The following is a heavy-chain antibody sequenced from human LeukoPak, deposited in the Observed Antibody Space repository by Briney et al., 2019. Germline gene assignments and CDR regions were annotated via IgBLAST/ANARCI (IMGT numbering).Heavy chain of an antibody. V-gene: IGHV3-9*01. Sequence: GRSLRLSCAASGFAFDDYALHWVRQAPGKGLEWVSGISWNSGSIGYADSVKGRFTISRDNVKNSLYLQMNSLRAEDTALYYCAKESSGWLGYFDYWGQGTLVTVSS. D-gene: IGHD6-19*01. CDR2: ISWNSGSI. J-gene: IGHJ4*02. CDR3: AKESSGWLGYFDY. CDR1: GFAFDDYA.